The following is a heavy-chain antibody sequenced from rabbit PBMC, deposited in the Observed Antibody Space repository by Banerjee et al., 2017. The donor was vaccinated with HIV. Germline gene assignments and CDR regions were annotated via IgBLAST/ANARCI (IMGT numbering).Heavy chain of an antibody. D-gene: IGHD6-1*01. CDR2: IYAGSSGKT. Sequence: QEQLEESGGGLVKPEGSLTLTCTASGFSFSSSYYMCWVRQAPGKGLEWIACIYAGSSGKTNYASWAKGRFTISKTSSTTVTLQMTSLTAADTATYFCARDHPYSAYGGHGYADLWGPGTLVTVS. V-gene: IGHV1S45*01. J-gene: IGHJ4*01. CDR3: ARDHPYSAYGGHGYADL. CDR1: GFSFSSSYY.